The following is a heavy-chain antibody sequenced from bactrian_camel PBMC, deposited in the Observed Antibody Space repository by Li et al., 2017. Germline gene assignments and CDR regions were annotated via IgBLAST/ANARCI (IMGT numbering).Heavy chain of an antibody. CDR2: RHSNGST. CDR3: AADCPTVNGGSRATVFGY. CDR1: GFTFDDSV. D-gene: IGHD5*01. J-gene: IGHJ6*01. V-gene: IGHV3S61*01. Sequence: HVQLVESGGDSVQAGGSLKLSCTASGFTFDDSVVGWYRQAPGNECELVSFRHSNGSTYYADSVKGRFTISQDNSKNTVYLQMNSLKPGDTAIYYCAADCPTVNGGSRATVFGYWGQGTQVTVS.